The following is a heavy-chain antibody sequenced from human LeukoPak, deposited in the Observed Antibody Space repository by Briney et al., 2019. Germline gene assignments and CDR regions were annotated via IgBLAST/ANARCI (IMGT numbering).Heavy chain of an antibody. V-gene: IGHV3-21*01. D-gene: IGHD7-27*01. CDR1: GFTFSSYS. CDR3: ARDKNWGSGAFDI. CDR2: ISISSSYL. Sequence: GGSLRLSCAASGFTFSSYSMIWVRQAPGKGLEWLSSISISSSYLYYADSVKGRFTISRDNAKNSLYLQMNSLRAEDTAVYYCARDKNWGSGAFDIWGQGTMVTVSS. J-gene: IGHJ3*02.